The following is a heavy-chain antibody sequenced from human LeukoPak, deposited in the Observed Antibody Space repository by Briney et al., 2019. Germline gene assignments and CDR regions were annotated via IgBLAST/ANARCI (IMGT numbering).Heavy chain of an antibody. CDR2: ICSSGSTI. CDR1: GLTFSSYE. J-gene: IGHJ4*02. D-gene: IGHD3-22*01. CDR3: ARALGYYYDSSRPRDIYYFDY. V-gene: IGHV3-48*03. Sequence: PGGSLRLSCAASGLTFSSYEMNWVRQAQGKGLEWVSYICSSGSTIYYADSVKGRFTISRDNAKNSLYLQMNSLRAEDTAVYYCARALGYYYDSSRPRDIYYFDYWGQGTLVTVSS.